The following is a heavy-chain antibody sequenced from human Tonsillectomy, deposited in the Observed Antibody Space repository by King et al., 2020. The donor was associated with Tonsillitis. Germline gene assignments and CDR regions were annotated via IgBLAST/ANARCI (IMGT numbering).Heavy chain of an antibody. Sequence: QLQESGPGLVKPSETLSLTCAVSGYSISSGYYWGWIRQPPGKGLEWIGSIYHSGSTYYNPSLKSRVTISVDTSKNQFSLKLSSVTAADTAVYYCARRRGVVVVAATPRLGAFDIWGQGTIVTVSS. CDR1: GYSISSGYY. D-gene: IGHD2-15*01. CDR3: ARRRGVVVVAATPRLGAFDI. J-gene: IGHJ3*02. CDR2: IYHSGST. V-gene: IGHV4-38-2*01.